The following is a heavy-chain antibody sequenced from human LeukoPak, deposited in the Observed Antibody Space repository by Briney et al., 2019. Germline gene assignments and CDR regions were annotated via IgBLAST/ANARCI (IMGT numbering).Heavy chain of an antibody. CDR1: GFTFSSYN. D-gene: IGHD2-21*01. CDR3: ARSYSTIYYYYGMDV. V-gene: IGHV3-48*04. CDR2: ISSRSSII. J-gene: IGHJ6*02. Sequence: GGSLRLSCAASGFTFSSYNMNWVRQAPGKGLEWVSYISSRSSIIYYADSVKGRFTISRDNAKNSLYLQMNSLRAEDTAVYYCARSYSTIYYYYGMDVWGQGTTVTVSS.